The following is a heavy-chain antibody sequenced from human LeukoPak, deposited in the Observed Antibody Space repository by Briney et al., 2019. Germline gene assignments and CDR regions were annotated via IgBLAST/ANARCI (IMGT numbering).Heavy chain of an antibody. CDR3: AKDGVSMSARNWFDP. V-gene: IGHV3-23*01. Sequence: PGGSLRLSCAASGFTFTSYSMSWVRQAPGKGLEWVSGTSDRGDYTYYADSVKGRFTISRDNPKNTLYLQMNSLRAEDTAVYYCAKDGVSMSARNWFDPWGQGTLVTVSS. CDR1: GFTFTSYS. D-gene: IGHD2/OR15-2a*01. CDR2: TSDRGDYT. J-gene: IGHJ5*02.